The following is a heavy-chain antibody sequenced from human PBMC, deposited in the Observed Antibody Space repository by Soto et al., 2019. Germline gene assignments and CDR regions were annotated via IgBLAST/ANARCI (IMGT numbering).Heavy chain of an antibody. CDR3: ARDPDSNWMDNWFDP. V-gene: IGHV1-69*06. D-gene: IGHD1-1*01. CDR1: GGTFSSYA. Sequence: XSVKVSCRASGGTFSSYAISWVRQAPGQGLEWMGGIIPIFGTANYAQKFQGRVTITADKSTSTAYMELSSLRSEDTAVYYCARDPDSNWMDNWFDPWGQGTLVTVSS. J-gene: IGHJ5*02. CDR2: IIPIFGTA.